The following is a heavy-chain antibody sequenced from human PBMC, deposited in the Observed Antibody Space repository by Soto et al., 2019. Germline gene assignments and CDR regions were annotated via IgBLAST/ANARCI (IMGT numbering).Heavy chain of an antibody. J-gene: IGHJ6*02. V-gene: IGHV5-51*01. D-gene: IGHD2-15*01. CDR1: GYSFTSYW. CDR3: ERNAGYCSGGSCYYYYYGMDV. Sequence: GESLKISCKGSGYSFTSYWIGWVRQMPGKGLEWMGIIYPGDSDPRYSPSFQGQVTISADKSISTAYLQWSSLKAADIAMDYCERNAGYCSGGSCYYYYYGMDVWGQGTTVTVSS. CDR2: IYPGDSDP.